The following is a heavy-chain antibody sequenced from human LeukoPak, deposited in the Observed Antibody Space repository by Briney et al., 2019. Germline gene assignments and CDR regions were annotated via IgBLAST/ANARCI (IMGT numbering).Heavy chain of an antibody. CDR3: AREGRSGWYGGYAFDI. J-gene: IGHJ3*02. V-gene: IGHV3-48*03. Sequence: GGSLRLSCAASGFTFSSYEMNWVRQAPGKGLEWVSYISSSGSTIYYADSVKGRFTISRDNAKNSLYLQMNSLRAEDTAIYYCAREGRSGWYGGYAFDIWGQGTMVTVSS. CDR1: GFTFSSYE. D-gene: IGHD6-19*01. CDR2: ISSSGSTI.